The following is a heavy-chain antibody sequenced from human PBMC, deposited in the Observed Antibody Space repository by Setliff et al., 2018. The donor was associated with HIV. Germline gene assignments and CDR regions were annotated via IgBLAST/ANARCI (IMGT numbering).Heavy chain of an antibody. V-gene: IGHV1-18*01. Sequence: ASVKVSCKASGYIFTNYVHWVRQAPGQGLEWVGWIGADNGNTNYAQKFRGRVTMTTDTSTNTAYMEVRSLTSDDTAVYYCVRVTADRTNYYYYMDVWDKGTTVTVSS. J-gene: IGHJ6*03. D-gene: IGHD4-17*01. CDR3: VRVTADRTNYYYYMDV. CDR2: IGADNGNT. CDR1: GYIFTNY.